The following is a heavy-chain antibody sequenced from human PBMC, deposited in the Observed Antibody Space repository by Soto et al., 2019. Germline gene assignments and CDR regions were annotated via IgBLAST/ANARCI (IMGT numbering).Heavy chain of an antibody. D-gene: IGHD3-22*01. V-gene: IGHV1-69*01. CDR2: IIPIFGTA. J-gene: IGHJ2*01. CDR3: ARDRVVCGYYSDSYWYFDL. CDR1: GGTFSSYA. Sequence: QVQLVQSGAEVKKPGSSVKVSCKASGGTFSSYAISWVRQAPGQGLEWMGGIIPIFGTANFAQKFQGRVTITADESTSTAYMELSSLRSEDTAVYYCARDRVVCGYYSDSYWYFDLWGRGTLVTVSS.